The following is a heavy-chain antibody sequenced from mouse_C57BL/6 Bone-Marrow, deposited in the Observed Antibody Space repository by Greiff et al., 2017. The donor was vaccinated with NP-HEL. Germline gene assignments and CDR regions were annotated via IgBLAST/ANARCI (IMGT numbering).Heavy chain of an antibody. D-gene: IGHD1-1*01. V-gene: IGHV1-82*01. Sequence: QVQLQQSGPELVKPGASVKISCKASGYAFSSSWMNWVKQRPGKGLEWIGRIYPGDGDTNYNGKFKGKATLTADNSSSTAYMQLSSQTSEDSAVYCCARDYGSSPDYWGQGTTLTVSS. J-gene: IGHJ2*01. CDR3: ARDYGSSPDY. CDR2: IYPGDGDT. CDR1: GYAFSSSW.